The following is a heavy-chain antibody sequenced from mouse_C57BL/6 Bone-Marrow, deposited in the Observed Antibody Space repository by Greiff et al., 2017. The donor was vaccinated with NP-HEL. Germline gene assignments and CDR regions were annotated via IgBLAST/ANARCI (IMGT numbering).Heavy chain of an antibody. V-gene: IGHV1-39*01. D-gene: IGHD2-2*01. J-gene: IGHJ3*01. CDR1: GYSFTDYN. CDR2: INPNYGTT. CDR3: ARQMGFWFPGWFAY. Sequence: VQLQQPGPELVKPGASVKISCKASGYSFTDYNMNWVKQSNGKSLEWIGVINPNYGTTSYNQKFKGKATLTVDQSSSTAYMPLNSLTSEDSAVYYCARQMGFWFPGWFAYWGQGTLVTVSA.